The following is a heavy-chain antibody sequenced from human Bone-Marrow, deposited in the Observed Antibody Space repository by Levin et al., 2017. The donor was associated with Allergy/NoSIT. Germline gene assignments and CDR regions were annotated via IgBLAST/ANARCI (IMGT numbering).Heavy chain of an antibody. Sequence: GGSLRLSCAASGFTFSTSAMHWVRQAPGKGLEWVPLISYSGTPTYYADSLKGLFTISTDNSRNTLYLQMNNLRPEDTAVYYCARDEYSDYDTYYYGMDVWGQGTTVTVSS. D-gene: IGHD5-12*01. V-gene: IGHV3-30*04. CDR3: ARDEYSDYDTYYYGMDV. CDR1: GFTFSTSA. CDR2: ISYSGTPT. J-gene: IGHJ6*02.